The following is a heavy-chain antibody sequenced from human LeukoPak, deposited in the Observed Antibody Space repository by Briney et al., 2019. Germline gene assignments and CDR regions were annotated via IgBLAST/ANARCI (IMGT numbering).Heavy chain of an antibody. CDR1: GFTFSSYA. Sequence: GGSLRLSCAASGFTFSSYAMNWVRQAPGKGLEWVSSISGSGASTYYADSVKGRFTISRDNSKNTLYLQMNSLRAEDTAVYYCAKDSAYSSSWYNWFDPWGQGTLVTVSS. D-gene: IGHD6-13*01. J-gene: IGHJ5*02. CDR2: ISGSGAST. CDR3: AKDSAYSSSWYNWFDP. V-gene: IGHV3-23*01.